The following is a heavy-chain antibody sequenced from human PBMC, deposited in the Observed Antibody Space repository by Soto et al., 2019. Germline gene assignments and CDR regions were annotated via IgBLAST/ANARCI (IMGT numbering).Heavy chain of an antibody. Sequence: ASVKVSCKVSGYTLTELSMHWVRQAPGKGLEWMGGFDPEDGETIYAQKFQGRVTMTEGTSTDTAYMELSSLRSEDTAVYYCATALALVTVVTTDAFDIWGQGTMVTVSS. V-gene: IGHV1-24*01. CDR3: ATALALVTVVTTDAFDI. CDR2: FDPEDGET. J-gene: IGHJ3*02. CDR1: GYTLTELS. D-gene: IGHD4-4*01.